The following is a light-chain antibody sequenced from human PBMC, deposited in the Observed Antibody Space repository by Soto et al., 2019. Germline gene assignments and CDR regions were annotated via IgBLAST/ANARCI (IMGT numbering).Light chain of an antibody. J-gene: IGKJ4*01. CDR2: DAS. V-gene: IGKV3-11*02. CDR3: QQRSNWPPLT. Sequence: EIVVTQSPATLSLSPGERATLSCRTSQSVGSYLAWYQKKPGQAPRLLIYDASNRATGIPARFSGSGSGRDFTLTISRLEPEDFAVYYCQQRSNWPPLTFGGGTKVHIK. CDR1: QSVGSY.